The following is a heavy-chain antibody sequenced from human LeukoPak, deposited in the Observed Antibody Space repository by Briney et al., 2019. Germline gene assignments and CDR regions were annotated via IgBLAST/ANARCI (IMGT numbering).Heavy chain of an antibody. Sequence: GGSLRLSCAASGFTFSSYSMNWVRQAPGKGLEWVSSISSSSSYIYYADSVKGRFTISRDNAKNSLYLQMNSLRAEDTAVYYCARDRTSGSGSYFDYWGQGTLVTVSS. CDR2: ISSSSSYI. CDR3: ARDRTSGSGSYFDY. D-gene: IGHD1-26*01. J-gene: IGHJ4*02. CDR1: GFTFSSYS. V-gene: IGHV3-21*01.